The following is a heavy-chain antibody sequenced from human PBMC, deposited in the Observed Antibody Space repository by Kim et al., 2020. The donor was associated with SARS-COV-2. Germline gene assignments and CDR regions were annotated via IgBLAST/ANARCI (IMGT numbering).Heavy chain of an antibody. V-gene: IGHV3-23*01. J-gene: IGHJ4*02. CDR3: ATFNS. CDR2: SSSGGST. Sequence: SSSGGSTYYADSVKGRFTISRDNSKNTLYLQMNSLRAEDTAVYYCATFNSWGQGTLVTVSS.